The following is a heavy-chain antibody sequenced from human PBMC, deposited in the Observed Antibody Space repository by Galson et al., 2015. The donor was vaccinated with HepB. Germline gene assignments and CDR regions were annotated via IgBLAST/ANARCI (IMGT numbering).Heavy chain of an antibody. V-gene: IGHV3-7*05. CDR2: IKQDGSEK. Sequence: SLRLSCAASGFTFSSYWMSWVRQAPGKGLEWVANIKQDGSEKYYVDSVKGRFTISRDNAKNSLYLQMNSLRAEDTAVYYCARDGTYYDFWSGYHYYYGMDVWGQGTTVTVSS. CDR3: ARDGTYYDFWSGYHYYYGMDV. D-gene: IGHD3-3*01. J-gene: IGHJ6*02. CDR1: GFTFSSYW.